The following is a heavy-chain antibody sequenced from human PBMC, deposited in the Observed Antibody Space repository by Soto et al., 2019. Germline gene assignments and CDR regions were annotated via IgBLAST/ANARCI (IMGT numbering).Heavy chain of an antibody. CDR2: ISGSGGST. V-gene: IGHV3-23*01. CDR3: AKGGVGITNPTPTY. D-gene: IGHD2-8*01. J-gene: IGHJ4*02. Sequence: EVQLLESGGGLVQPVGSLRLSCAASGFTFSSYAMSWVRQAPGKGLEWVSAISGSGGSTYYADSVKGRFTISRDNSKNTLYLQMNSLRAEDTAVYYCAKGGVGITNPTPTYWGQGTLVTVSS. CDR1: GFTFSSYA.